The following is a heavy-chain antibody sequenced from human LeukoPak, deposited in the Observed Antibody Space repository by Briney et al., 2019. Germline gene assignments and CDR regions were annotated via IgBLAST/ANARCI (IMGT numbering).Heavy chain of an antibody. J-gene: IGHJ6*02. D-gene: IGHD3-10*01. CDR1: GYTFTSYA. CDR2: INAGNGNT. CDR3: ARDQTELLWFGELSSDYYYGMDV. Sequence: GASVKVSCKASGYTFTSYAMHWVRQAPGQRLEWMGWINAGNGNTKYSQKFQGRVTITRDTSASTAYMELSSLRSEDTAVYYCARDQTELLWFGELSSDYYYGMDVWGQGTTVTVSS. V-gene: IGHV1-3*01.